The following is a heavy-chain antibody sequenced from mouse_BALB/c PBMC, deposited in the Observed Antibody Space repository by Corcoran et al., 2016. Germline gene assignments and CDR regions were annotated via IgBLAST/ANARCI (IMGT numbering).Heavy chain of an antibody. Sequence: QVTLKESGPGILQPSQTLSLTCSFSGFSLSTSGMGVSWIRQPSGKGLEWLAHIYWDDDKRYNPSLKSRLTISKDTSSNQVFLKITSVDTADTATYYCARRGYDYSYYFDYWGQGTTLTVSS. CDR2: IYWDDDK. V-gene: IGHV8-12*01. D-gene: IGHD2-4*01. CDR1: GFSLSTSGMG. CDR3: ARRGYDYSYYFDY. J-gene: IGHJ2*01.